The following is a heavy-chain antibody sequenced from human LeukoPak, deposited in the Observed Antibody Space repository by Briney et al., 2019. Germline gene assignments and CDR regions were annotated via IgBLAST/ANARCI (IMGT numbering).Heavy chain of an antibody. CDR2: IYTSGST. J-gene: IGHJ4*02. V-gene: IGHV4-61*02. Sequence: SQTLSLTCTVSGNSISSGDNYWSWIRQPAGKGLEWIGRIYTSGSTNYNPSLKSRVTISGDTSKNQFSLRLSSVTAADTAVYYCARQTGAGLFILPGGQGTLVTVSS. CDR3: ARQTGAGLFILP. CDR1: GNSISSGDNY. D-gene: IGHD3-3*01.